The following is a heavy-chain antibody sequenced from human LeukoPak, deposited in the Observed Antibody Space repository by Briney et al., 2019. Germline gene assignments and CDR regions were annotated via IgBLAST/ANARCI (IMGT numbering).Heavy chain of an antibody. CDR3: AKDNTYYYDSSGYYQFDY. D-gene: IGHD3-22*01. CDR1: GFTFSDSW. V-gene: IGHV3-15*01. J-gene: IGHJ4*02. CDR2: IKSKTHGGTI. Sequence: GGSLRLSCVASGFTFSDSWMSWVRQAPGKGLEWVGRIKSKTHGGTIEYAAPVQGRFTISRDDSKNTLYLQMNSLRAEDTAVYYCAKDNTYYYDSSGYYQFDYWGQGTLVTVSS.